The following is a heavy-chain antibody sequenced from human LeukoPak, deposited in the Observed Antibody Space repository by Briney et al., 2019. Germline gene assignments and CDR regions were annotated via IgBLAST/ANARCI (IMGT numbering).Heavy chain of an antibody. CDR2: ISYDGSNK. CDR3: ATGYSSGWYPYYFDY. J-gene: IGHJ4*02. Sequence: GGSLRLSCAASGFTFTSYGVHWVRQAPGKGLEWVAVISYDGSNKYYADSVKGRFTISRDSSKNTLHLQMNSLRAEDTAVYYCATGYSSGWYPYYFDYWGQGTLVAVSS. V-gene: IGHV3-30*03. CDR1: GFTFTSYG. D-gene: IGHD6-19*01.